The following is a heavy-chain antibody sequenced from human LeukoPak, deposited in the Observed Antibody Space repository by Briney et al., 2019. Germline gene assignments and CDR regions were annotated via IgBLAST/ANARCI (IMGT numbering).Heavy chain of an antibody. Sequence: PGGSLRLSCAAPGFTFGSSWIHWVRQAPGKGLEWVSSISSSSSYIYYADSVKGRFTISRDNAKNSLYLQMNSLRAEDTAVYYCARDKGGNGYFDYWGQGTLVTVSS. D-gene: IGHD4-23*01. CDR2: ISSSSSYI. CDR3: ARDKGGNGYFDY. J-gene: IGHJ4*02. CDR1: GFTFGSSW. V-gene: IGHV3-21*01.